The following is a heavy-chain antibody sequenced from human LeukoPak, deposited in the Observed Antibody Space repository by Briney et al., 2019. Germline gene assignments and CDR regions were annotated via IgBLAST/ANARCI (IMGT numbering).Heavy chain of an antibody. CDR3: ARDLTYYYDSSGYLPWGY. D-gene: IGHD3-22*01. CDR1: GGTFSSYA. Sequence: GASVKVSCKASGGTFSSYAISWVRQAPGQGLEWMGRIIPILDIANYAQKFQGRVTITADKSTSTAYMEVRSLRSEDTAVYYCARDLTYYYDSSGYLPWGYWGQGTLVTVSS. CDR2: IIPILDIA. V-gene: IGHV1-69*04. J-gene: IGHJ4*02.